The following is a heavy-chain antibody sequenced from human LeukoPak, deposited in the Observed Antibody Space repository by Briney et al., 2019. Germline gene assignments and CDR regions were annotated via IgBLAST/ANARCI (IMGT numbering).Heavy chain of an antibody. V-gene: IGHV3-21*01. CDR1: GFTFSSYS. D-gene: IGHD3-3*01. Sequence: NPGGSLRLSCAASGFTFSSYSMNWVRQAPGKGLEWVSSISSSSSYIYYADSVKGRFTISRDNAKNSLYLQMNSLRAEDTAVYYCARVVRFLEWLLDSYYYGTDVWGQGTTVTVSS. CDR2: ISSSSSYI. J-gene: IGHJ6*02. CDR3: ARVVRFLEWLLDSYYYGTDV.